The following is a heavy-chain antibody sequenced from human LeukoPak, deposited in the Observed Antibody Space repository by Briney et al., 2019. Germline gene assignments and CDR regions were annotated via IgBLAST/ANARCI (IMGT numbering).Heavy chain of an antibody. CDR2: INPSGGRT. D-gene: IGHD3-22*01. CDR1: GYTFTGYY. CDR3: ARDQRYYDSSGHLDY. V-gene: IGHV1-46*01. Sequence: GASVKASCKASGYTFTGYYMHWVRQAPGQGLEWMGIINPSGGRTSYAQKFQGRVTMTRDTSTSTVYMELSSLRSEDTAVYYCARDQRYYDSSGHLDYWGQGTLVTVSS. J-gene: IGHJ4*02.